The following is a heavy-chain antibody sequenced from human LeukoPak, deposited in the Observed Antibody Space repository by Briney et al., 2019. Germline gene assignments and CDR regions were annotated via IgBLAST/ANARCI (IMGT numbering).Heavy chain of an antibody. Sequence: ASVKVSCKASGYTFTGYYMHWVRQAPGQGLAWMGWINPNSGGTNYAQKFQGRVTMTRDTSISTAYMELSRLRSDDTAVYYCARGIGYRTPSDYWGQGTLVTVSS. CDR1: GYTFTGYY. CDR3: ARGIGYRTPSDY. V-gene: IGHV1-2*02. D-gene: IGHD5-24*01. CDR2: INPNSGGT. J-gene: IGHJ4*02.